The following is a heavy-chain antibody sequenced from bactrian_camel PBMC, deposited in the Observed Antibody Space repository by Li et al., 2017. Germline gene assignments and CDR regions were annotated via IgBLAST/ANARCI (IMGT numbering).Heavy chain of an antibody. CDR3: VRDRYGGSWYFLSDLGY. J-gene: IGHJ6*01. CDR2: INSGGGTT. Sequence: QLVESGGGLVQPGGSLRLSCAASGFTFSSYWMYWVRQAPGKGLEWVSTINSGGGTTCYADSVKGRFTISRDNAKNTVYLQMNSLKPEDTAVYYCVRDRYGGSWYFLSDLGYWGQGTQVTVS. D-gene: IGHD6*01. V-gene: IGHV3S25*01. CDR1: GFTFSSYW.